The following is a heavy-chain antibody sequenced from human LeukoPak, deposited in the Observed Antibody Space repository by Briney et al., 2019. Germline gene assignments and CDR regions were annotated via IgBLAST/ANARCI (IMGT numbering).Heavy chain of an antibody. J-gene: IGHJ5*02. CDR1: GGTFSSYA. V-gene: IGHV1-69*05. CDR3: ARVHIVVVPAAIGDYRYWFDP. D-gene: IGHD2-2*02. CDR2: IIPIFGTA. Sequence: GSSVKVSCKASGGTFSSYAISWVRQAPGQGLEWMGGIIPIFGTANYAQKFQGRVTITTDDSTSTAYMELSSLRSEDTAVYYCARVHIVVVPAAIGDYRYWFDPWGQGTLVTVSS.